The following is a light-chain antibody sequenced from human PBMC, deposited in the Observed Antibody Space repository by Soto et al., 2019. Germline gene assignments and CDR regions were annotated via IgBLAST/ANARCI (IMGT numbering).Light chain of an antibody. V-gene: IGKV1-5*01. CDR1: QGISSW. CDR2: DAS. CDR3: QQYNSYLIT. J-gene: IGKJ5*01. Sequence: ILMTQSPSSLSSSTGDIFTITCRASQGISSWFAWYQQKPGKAPKLLIYDASSLESGVPSRFSGSGSGTEFTLTISSLQPDDFATYYCQQYNSYLITFGQGTRLEI.